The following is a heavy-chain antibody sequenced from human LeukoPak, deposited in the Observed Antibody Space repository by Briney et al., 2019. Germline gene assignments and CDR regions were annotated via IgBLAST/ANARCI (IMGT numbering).Heavy chain of an antibody. D-gene: IGHD3-16*02. V-gene: IGHV4-31*03. Sequence: SETLSLTCTVSGGSISSGGYYWSWIRQHPGKGLEWIGYIYYSGSTYCNPSLKSRVTISLDTSKNQFSLKLSSVTAADTAVYYCASISVRGPYVWGSYRYTDHFDYWGQGTLVTVSS. CDR2: IYYSGST. CDR1: GGSISSGGYY. J-gene: IGHJ4*02. CDR3: ASISVRGPYVWGSYRYTDHFDY.